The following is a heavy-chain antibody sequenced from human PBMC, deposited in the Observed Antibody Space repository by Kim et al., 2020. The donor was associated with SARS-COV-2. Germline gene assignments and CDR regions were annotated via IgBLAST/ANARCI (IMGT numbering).Heavy chain of an antibody. CDR3: ARDQGDFWSGYVDY. V-gene: IGHV1-2*02. Sequence: AQKVQGRVTMTRDTSISTAYMGLGRLRAVDTAVYYCARDQGDFWSGYVDYWGQGTLVTVSS. D-gene: IGHD3-3*01. J-gene: IGHJ4*02.